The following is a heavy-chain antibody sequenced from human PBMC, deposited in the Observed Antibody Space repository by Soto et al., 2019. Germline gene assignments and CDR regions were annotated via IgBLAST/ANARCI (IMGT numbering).Heavy chain of an antibody. Sequence: GGTLRRSCAQSGFTVSSAGMHWVREAPVEGLEWVAVIWYDGSNKYYADSVKGRFTISRDNSKNTLYLQMNSLRAEDTAVYYCARDRGNYYDSSLYGMDVWGQGATVTVS. CDR1: GFTVSSAG. J-gene: IGHJ6*02. CDR3: ARDRGNYYDSSLYGMDV. CDR2: IWYDGSNK. D-gene: IGHD3-22*01. V-gene: IGHV3-33*01.